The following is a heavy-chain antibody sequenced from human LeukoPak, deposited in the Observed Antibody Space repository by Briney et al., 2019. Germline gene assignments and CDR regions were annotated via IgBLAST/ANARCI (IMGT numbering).Heavy chain of an antibody. CDR3: ARRSDDTWTGRVDY. CDR1: GGSISSYY. J-gene: IGHJ4*02. CDR2: IYYSGST. D-gene: IGHD3-22*01. V-gene: IGHV4-59*08. Sequence: SETLSLTCTVSGGSISSYYWSWIRQPPGKGLEWIGYIYYSGSTNYNPSLKSRVTISVDTSKNQFSLKLSSVTAADTAVYYCARRSDDTWTGRVDYWGQGTLVTVSS.